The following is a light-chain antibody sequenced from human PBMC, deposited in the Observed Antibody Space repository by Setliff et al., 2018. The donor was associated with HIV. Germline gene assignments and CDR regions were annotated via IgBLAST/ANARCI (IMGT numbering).Light chain of an antibody. CDR2: SNN. Sequence: SVLTQPPSTSGTPGQRVIISCSGSNSNIGSNAVNWYQQLPGTAPKLLIYSNNQRPSGVPVRFSGSKSGTSASLAISGLQSEDEADYYCAAWDDSLNGPVVFGGGTK. V-gene: IGLV1-44*01. J-gene: IGLJ2*01. CDR1: NSNIGSNA. CDR3: AAWDDSLNGPVV.